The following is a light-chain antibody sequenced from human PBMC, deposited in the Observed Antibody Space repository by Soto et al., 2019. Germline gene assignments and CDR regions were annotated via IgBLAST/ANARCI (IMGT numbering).Light chain of an antibody. V-gene: IGKV3-15*01. J-gene: IGKJ5*01. Sequence: EIMMTQSPATLSVSPGERATLSCRASQSVSNNVAWYQQKPGPAPRLLIYYASTRATGIPARFSGSGSGTEFTLTISSLQSEDFALYYCQQYNSWPPITVGQGTRLEIK. CDR3: QQYNSWPPIT. CDR1: QSVSNN. CDR2: YAS.